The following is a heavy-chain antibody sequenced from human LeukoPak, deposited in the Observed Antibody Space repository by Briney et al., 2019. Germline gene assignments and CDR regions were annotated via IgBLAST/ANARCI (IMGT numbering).Heavy chain of an antibody. CDR3: ARPTAYDFWSGSLDY. J-gene: IGHJ4*02. D-gene: IGHD3-3*01. V-gene: IGHV3-74*01. CDR2: INSDGSST. CDR1: GFTFSSYR. Sequence: GSLRLSCAASGFTFSSYRMHWVRQVPGKGLVWVSRINSDGSSTSYADSVKGRFTISRDNAKNTLYLQMNSLRAEDTAVYYCARPTAYDFWSGSLDYWGQGTLVTVSS.